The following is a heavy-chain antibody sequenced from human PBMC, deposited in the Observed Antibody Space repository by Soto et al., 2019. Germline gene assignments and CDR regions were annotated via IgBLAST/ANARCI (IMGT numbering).Heavy chain of an antibody. V-gene: IGHV1-18*01. Sequence: QVQLVQSGAEVKRPGASVKVSCTASGYTFTNFGVTWVRQAPGQGLEWMSWISPETGKTYCARKLQGRVTMTTDTSTNTADMELGSLRSDDTAVYYCVRDLRDYGGDVGYFAYWGQGTLVIVSS. D-gene: IGHD2-21*02. J-gene: IGHJ4*02. CDR1: GYTFTNFG. CDR3: VRDLRDYGGDVGYFAY. CDR2: ISPETGKT.